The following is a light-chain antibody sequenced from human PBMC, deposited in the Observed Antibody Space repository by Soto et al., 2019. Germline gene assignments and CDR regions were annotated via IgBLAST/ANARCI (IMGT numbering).Light chain of an antibody. CDR3: QHYNSCPT. J-gene: IGKJ1*01. Sequence: DIQMTQSPSTLSASVGDRVTITCRASQSLSSWLAWYQQKPGKAPTLLIYKASSLEGGVPSRFSGSGSGTDLALSISNLQPDDLETYYCQHYNSCPTFGQATKVEIK. CDR2: KAS. V-gene: IGKV1-5*03. CDR1: QSLSSW.